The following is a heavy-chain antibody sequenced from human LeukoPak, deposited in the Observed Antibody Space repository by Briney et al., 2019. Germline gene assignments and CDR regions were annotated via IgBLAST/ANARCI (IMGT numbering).Heavy chain of an antibody. Sequence: SETLSLTCTVSGGSISSYYWSWIRQPLGKGLEWIGYIYYSGSTNYNPSLKSRVTISVDTSKNQFSLKLSSVTAADTAVYYCARVGSSSSKGYYYYYYMDVWGKGTTVTVSS. CDR3: ARVGSSSSKGYYYYYYMDV. J-gene: IGHJ6*03. CDR1: GGSISSYY. D-gene: IGHD6-6*01. CDR2: IYYSGST. V-gene: IGHV4-59*01.